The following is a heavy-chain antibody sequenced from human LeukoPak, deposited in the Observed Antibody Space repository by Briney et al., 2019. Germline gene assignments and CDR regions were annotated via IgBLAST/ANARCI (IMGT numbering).Heavy chain of an antibody. Sequence: GGSLRLSCAASGFTFSNAWMNWVRQAPGKGLEWVSYISSSSSTIYYADSVKGRFTISRDNAKNSLYLQMNSLRAEDTAVYYCARNRGPFDYWGQGTLVTVSS. J-gene: IGHJ4*02. CDR1: GFTFSNAW. CDR2: ISSSSSTI. V-gene: IGHV3-48*01. CDR3: ARNRGPFDY.